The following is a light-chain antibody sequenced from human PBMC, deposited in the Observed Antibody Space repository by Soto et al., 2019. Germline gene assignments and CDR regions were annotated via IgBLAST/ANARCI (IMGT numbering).Light chain of an antibody. V-gene: IGKV3-15*01. CDR3: QQYNNWPTWT. CDR1: QSVSSN. J-gene: IGKJ1*01. Sequence: EIVMTQSPATLSVSPGERATLSCRASQSVSSNLAWYQQKPGQAPRLLIYGASTRATGIPARFSGSGSGTESTLTTSSMPSEDFAVYYCQQYNNWPTWTFGQGTKVEIK. CDR2: GAS.